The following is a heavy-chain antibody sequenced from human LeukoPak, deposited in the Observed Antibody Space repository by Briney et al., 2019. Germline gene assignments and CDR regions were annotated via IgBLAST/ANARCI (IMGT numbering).Heavy chain of an antibody. CDR2: IKQDGSEE. CDR3: ARSRGYCSGGTCFPYYFDY. CDR1: GFTFSSYG. V-gene: IGHV3-7*05. Sequence: PGGSLRLSCAASGFTFSSYGMHWVRQAPGKGLEWVANIKQDGSEEYYVDSVKGRFTISRDNPKNSLYLQMNSLRAEDTAVYYCARSRGYCSGGTCFPYYFDYWGQGTLVTVSS. D-gene: IGHD2-15*01. J-gene: IGHJ4*02.